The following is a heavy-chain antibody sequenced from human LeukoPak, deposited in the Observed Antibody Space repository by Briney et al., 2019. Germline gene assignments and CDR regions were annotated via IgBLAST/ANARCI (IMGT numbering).Heavy chain of an antibody. CDR1: GFTVSSNY. Sequence: GGSLRLSCAASGFTVSSNYMSWVRQAPGKGLEWVSVIYSGGSTYYADSVKGRFTISRDNSKNTLYLQMNSLRAEDTAVYYCARVGTYYDILTGYSPFDYWGQGTLVTVSS. D-gene: IGHD3-9*01. CDR3: ARVGTYYDILTGYSPFDY. J-gene: IGHJ4*02. CDR2: IYSGGST. V-gene: IGHV3-66*01.